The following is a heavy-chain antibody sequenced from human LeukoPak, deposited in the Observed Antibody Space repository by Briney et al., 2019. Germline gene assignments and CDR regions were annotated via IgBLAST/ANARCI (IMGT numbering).Heavy chain of an antibody. CDR2: INWNGGST. CDR3: ARDRYYYDSSEHYYYYYMDV. V-gene: IGHV3-20*04. Sequence: PGGSLRLSCAASGFTFDDYGMSWVRQAPGKGLEWVSGINWNGGSTGYADSVKGRFTISRDNAKNSLYLQMNSLRAEDTALYYCARDRYYYDSSEHYYYYYMDVWGKGTTVTASS. D-gene: IGHD3-22*01. J-gene: IGHJ6*03. CDR1: GFTFDDYG.